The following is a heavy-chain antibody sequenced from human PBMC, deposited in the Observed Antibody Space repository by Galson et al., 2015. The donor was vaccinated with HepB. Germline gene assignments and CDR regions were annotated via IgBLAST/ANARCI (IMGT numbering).Heavy chain of an antibody. CDR1: GFPFSTYA. Sequence: SLRLSCAASGFPFSTYAMHWVRQAPGKGLEWVAAMSSEGSSIYYADSVKGRFTISRDNSKNTLYLQMNSLRTEDTAVYYCARAYAPTPDAFDMWGQGTMVTVSS. CDR2: MSSEGSSI. CDR3: ARAYAPTPDAFDM. V-gene: IGHV3-30-3*01. D-gene: IGHD2-2*01. J-gene: IGHJ3*02.